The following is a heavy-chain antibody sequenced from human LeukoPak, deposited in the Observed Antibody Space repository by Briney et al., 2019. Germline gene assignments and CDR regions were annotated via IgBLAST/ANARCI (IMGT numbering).Heavy chain of an antibody. V-gene: IGHV4-34*01. Sequence: SETLSLTCAVYGGSFSGYYWSWIRQPPGKGLEWIGEINHSGSTNYNPSLKSRVTISVDTSKNQFSLKLSSVTAADTAVYYCARHLSGFGELLYFDYWGQGTLVTVSS. J-gene: IGHJ4*02. CDR2: INHSGST. CDR1: GGSFSGYY. D-gene: IGHD3-10*01. CDR3: ARHLSGFGELLYFDY.